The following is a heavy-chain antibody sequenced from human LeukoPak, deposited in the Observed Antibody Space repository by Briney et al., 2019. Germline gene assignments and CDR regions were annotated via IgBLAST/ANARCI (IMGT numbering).Heavy chain of an antibody. D-gene: IGHD6-19*01. J-gene: IGHJ4*02. Sequence: GGSLRLSCVASGFTFTDYDMRWVRHVIGKGLEWVSAIGIRGDTHYSGSVKGRFTISRENAESSLYLQMNSLRAEDTAVYYCAKGGIQVSGIDEFDYWGQGTLVTVSS. CDR3: AKGGIQVSGIDEFDY. CDR2: IGIRGDT. CDR1: GFTFTDYD. V-gene: IGHV3-13*01.